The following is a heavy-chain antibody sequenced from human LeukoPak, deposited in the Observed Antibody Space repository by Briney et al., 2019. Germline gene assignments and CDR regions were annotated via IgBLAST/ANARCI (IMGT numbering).Heavy chain of an antibody. V-gene: IGHV3-48*03. Sequence: GGSLRLSCAASGFTFSSYEMNWVRQAPGKGLEWVSYVSSSGSTIYYADSVKGRFTISRDNAKNSLYLQMNSLRAEDTAVYYCARDRWFGSGRYYGMDVWGKGTTVTVSS. D-gene: IGHD3-10*01. CDR1: GFTFSSYE. J-gene: IGHJ6*04. CDR2: VSSSGSTI. CDR3: ARDRWFGSGRYYGMDV.